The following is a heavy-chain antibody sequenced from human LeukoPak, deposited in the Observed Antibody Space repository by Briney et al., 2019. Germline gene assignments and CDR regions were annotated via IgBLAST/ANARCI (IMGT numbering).Heavy chain of an antibody. CDR2: IKEDGSAK. D-gene: IGHD5-24*01. CDR3: ARDRAYNRFDY. CDR1: GFTFSTSW. Sequence: GGSVRLSCADSGFTFSTSWMAWVRQAPGKGLEWVANIKEDGSAKNYVDSVKGRFTVSRDNAKKSVYLEMNGLRAEDTAVYYCARDRAYNRFDYWGQGTLVIVSS. V-gene: IGHV3-7*01. J-gene: IGHJ4*02.